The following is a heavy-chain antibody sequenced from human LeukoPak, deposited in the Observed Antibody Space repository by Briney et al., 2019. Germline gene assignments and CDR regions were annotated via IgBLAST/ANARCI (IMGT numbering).Heavy chain of an antibody. J-gene: IGHJ4*02. CDR1: GFTVSSNY. CDR3: ARQRSDFWSGYMYFDS. Sequence: GGSLRLSCAASGFTVSSNYMRWVRQAPGKGLEWVSVIYSGGSTYYADSVKGRFTISRDNSKNTLYLQMNSLRAEDTAVYYCARQRSDFWSGYMYFDSWGQGTLVTVSS. V-gene: IGHV3-66*04. CDR2: IYSGGST. D-gene: IGHD3-3*01.